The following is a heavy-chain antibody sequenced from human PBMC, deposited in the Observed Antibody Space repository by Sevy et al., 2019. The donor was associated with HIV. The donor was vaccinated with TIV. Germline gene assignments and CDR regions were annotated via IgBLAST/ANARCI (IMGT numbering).Heavy chain of an antibody. CDR1: TFTFSSYS. V-gene: IGHV3-48*02. Sequence: GGSLRLSCAASTFTFSSYSMHWVRQAPGKGLEWVSYISSSSGTRYYADSVKGRFTISRDNAKNSHFLQMNSLRDEDTAVYYCASRGYCGGGSCYSGPNDYWGQGTLFTVSS. D-gene: IGHD2-15*01. CDR2: ISSSSGTR. J-gene: IGHJ4*02. CDR3: ASRGYCGGGSCYSGPNDY.